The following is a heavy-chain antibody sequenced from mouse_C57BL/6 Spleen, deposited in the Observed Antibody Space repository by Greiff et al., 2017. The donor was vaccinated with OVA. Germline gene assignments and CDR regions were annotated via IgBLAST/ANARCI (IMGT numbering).Heavy chain of an antibody. J-gene: IGHJ4*01. CDR2: INPYNGGT. Sequence: VQLQQSGPVLVKPGASVKMSCKASGYTFTDYYMNWVKQSHGKSLEWIGVINPYNGGTSYNQKFKGKATLTVDKSSSTAYMELNSLTSEDSAVYYCARTRTAQAPSYAMDYWGQGTSVTVSS. CDR3: ARTRTAQAPSYAMDY. V-gene: IGHV1-19*01. D-gene: IGHD3-2*02. CDR1: GYTFTDYY.